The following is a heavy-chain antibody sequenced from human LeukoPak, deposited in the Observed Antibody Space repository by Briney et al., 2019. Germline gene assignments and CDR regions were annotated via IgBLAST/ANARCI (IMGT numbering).Heavy chain of an antibody. CDR1: GFTFSSYA. D-gene: IGHD2-2*01. J-gene: IGHJ6*03. V-gene: IGHV3-23*01. CDR3: AKRLGLFGSDCSGTSCDSYYYSYMDV. CDR2: ISGSGGST. Sequence: GGSLRLSCTASGFTFSSYAMSWVRQTPGKGLEWVSAISGSGGSTYYADSVKGRFTIPRDNSKNMLFLQMNSLRAEDTAVYYCAKRLGLFGSDCSGTSCDSYYYSYMDVWGKGTTVTVSS.